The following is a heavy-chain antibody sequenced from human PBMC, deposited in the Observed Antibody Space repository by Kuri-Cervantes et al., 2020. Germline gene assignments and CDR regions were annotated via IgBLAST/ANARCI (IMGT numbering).Heavy chain of an antibody. CDR3: ARRGSGWSLVY. CDR1: GDSISGGDYY. Sequence: SETLSLTCTVSGDSISGGDYYWTWIRQHPGKGLEWIGFIYYSGSTNYNPSLKSRVTISVDTSKNQFSLKLSSVTAADTAVYYCARRGSGWSLVYWGQGTLVTVSS. V-gene: IGHV4-31*03. CDR2: IYYSGST. D-gene: IGHD6-19*01. J-gene: IGHJ4*02.